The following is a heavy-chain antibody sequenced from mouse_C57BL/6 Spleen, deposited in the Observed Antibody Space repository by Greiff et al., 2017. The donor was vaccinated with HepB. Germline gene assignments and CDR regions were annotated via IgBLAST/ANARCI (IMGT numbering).Heavy chain of an antibody. Sequence: DVQLVESGGGLVQPGGSLSLSCAASGFTFTDYYMSWVRQPPGKALEWLGFIRNKANGYTTEYSASVKGRFTISRDNSQSILYLQMNALRAEDSATYYCARSPYGSSYGYWYFDVWGTGTTVTVSS. CDR3: ARSPYGSSYGYWYFDV. V-gene: IGHV7-3*01. CDR2: IRNKANGYTT. D-gene: IGHD1-1*01. CDR1: GFTFTDYY. J-gene: IGHJ1*03.